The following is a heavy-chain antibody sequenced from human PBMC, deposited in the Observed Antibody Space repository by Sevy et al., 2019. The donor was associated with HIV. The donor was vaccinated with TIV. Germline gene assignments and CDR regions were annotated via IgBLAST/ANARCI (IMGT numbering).Heavy chain of an antibody. D-gene: IGHD3-22*01. V-gene: IGHV3-30-3*01. CDR1: GFTFSSYA. CDR3: GRGGGTTGYYDSSGPPKGY. J-gene: IGHJ4*02. CDR2: ISYDGSNK. Sequence: GGSLRLSCAASGFTFSSYAMHWVRQAPGKGLEWVAVISYDGSNKYYADSVKGRFTISRDNSKNTLYLQMNSLRAEDTAGYYCGRGGGTTGYYDSSGPPKGYWGQGTLVTVSS.